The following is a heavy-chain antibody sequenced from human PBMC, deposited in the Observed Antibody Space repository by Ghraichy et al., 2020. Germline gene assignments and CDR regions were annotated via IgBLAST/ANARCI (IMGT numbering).Heavy chain of an antibody. Sequence: GGSLRLSCAASGFTFSSYAMHWVRQAPGKGLEWVAVISYDGSNKYYADSVKGRFTISRDNSKNTLYLQMNSLRAEETAVYYCARDADLFDYWGQGTLVTVSS. J-gene: IGHJ4*02. CDR3: ARDADLFDY. V-gene: IGHV3-30-3*01. CDR1: GFTFSSYA. CDR2: ISYDGSNK.